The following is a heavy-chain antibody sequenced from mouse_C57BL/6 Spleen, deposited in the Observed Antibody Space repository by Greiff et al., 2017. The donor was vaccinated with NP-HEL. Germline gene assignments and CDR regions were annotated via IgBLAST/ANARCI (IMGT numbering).Heavy chain of an antibody. Sequence: QVQLQQSGPELARPGASVKMSCKASGYAFTSSTMNWVKQRPGQGLEWIGWINPSGGYTKYNQKFKDKATLTADKSSSTAYMQLSSLTSEDSAVYFCAREDEGSSPDYWGKGTTLTVSS. CDR3: AREDEGSSPDY. D-gene: IGHD1-1*01. CDR2: INPSGGYT. J-gene: IGHJ2*01. V-gene: IGHV1-4*01. CDR1: GYAFTSST.